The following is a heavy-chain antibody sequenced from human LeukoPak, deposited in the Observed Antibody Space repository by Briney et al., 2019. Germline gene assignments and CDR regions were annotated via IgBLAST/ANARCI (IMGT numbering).Heavy chain of an antibody. CDR2: LYSGGST. J-gene: IGHJ4*02. Sequence: GGSLRLSCAASGFLVSSSYMNWVRQAPGKGLEWVSVLYSGGSTFYADSVKGRFTISRDTSKNTLYLHMNSLRADDTAVYYCARDPSGNLHFDYWARGPWSPSPQ. CDR3: ARDPSGNLHFDY. CDR1: GFLVSSSY. D-gene: IGHD6-19*01. V-gene: IGHV3-53*01.